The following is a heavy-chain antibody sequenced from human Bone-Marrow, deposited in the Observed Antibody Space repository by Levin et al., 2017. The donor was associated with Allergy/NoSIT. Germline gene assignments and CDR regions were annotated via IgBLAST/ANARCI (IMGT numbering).Heavy chain of an antibody. D-gene: IGHD3-16*01. V-gene: IGHV3-64D*06. CDR2: ISSDGRST. CDR1: GFTFSSYT. CDR3: VKGTPLGDY. Sequence: GESLKISCSASGFTFSSYTMHWVRQAPGKRLEYVSAISSDGRSTYYADSMKGRFAISRDNSKNTLFLHMSSLKTEDTAVYYCVKGTPLGDYWGQGTLVTVSS. J-gene: IGHJ4*02.